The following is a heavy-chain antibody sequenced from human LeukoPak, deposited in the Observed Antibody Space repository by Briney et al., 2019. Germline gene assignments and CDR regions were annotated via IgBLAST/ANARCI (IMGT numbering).Heavy chain of an antibody. CDR2: IKQDGSVQ. Sequence: PGGSLRLSCAASGFIFSGYWMDWVRQAPGKGMEWVANIKQDGSVQYYADSVKGRFTISRDNAKNSLYLEMNSLRAEDTAVYYCSRSLEYWGQGALVTVSS. J-gene: IGHJ4*02. CDR1: GFIFSGYW. CDR3: SRSLEY. V-gene: IGHV3-7*01.